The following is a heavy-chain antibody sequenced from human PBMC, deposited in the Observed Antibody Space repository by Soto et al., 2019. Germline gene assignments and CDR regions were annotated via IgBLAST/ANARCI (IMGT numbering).Heavy chain of an antibody. CDR2: MYYSGTT. CDR3: DVVDSTGNCFDP. V-gene: IGHV4-39*01. Sequence: SETLSLTCTFSGGSISSSDFYWGWLRQTPGKGLEFIGSMYYSGTTYYNPSLKSRVTISVDTSKNQFTLKLISVTAADTAVHSCDVVDSTGNCFDPWGEGALVTVSS. J-gene: IGHJ5*02. CDR1: GGSISSSDFY. D-gene: IGHD6-25*01.